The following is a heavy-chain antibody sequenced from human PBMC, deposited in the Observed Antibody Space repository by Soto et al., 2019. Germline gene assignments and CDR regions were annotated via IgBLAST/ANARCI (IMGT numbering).Heavy chain of an antibody. J-gene: IGHJ2*01. CDR3: GRMAGPWYFEI. V-gene: IGHV4-34*01. CDR2: INHSGSS. Sequence: SGTLSLTCAVHGGSFSGFYWTWIRQPPGKGLEWTGEINHSGSSNYNPPLRSRVTMSLDTSRNQFSLSLNSVTAADTTVYYCGRMAGPWYFEIWGRGTLVTVSS. CDR1: GGSFSGFY.